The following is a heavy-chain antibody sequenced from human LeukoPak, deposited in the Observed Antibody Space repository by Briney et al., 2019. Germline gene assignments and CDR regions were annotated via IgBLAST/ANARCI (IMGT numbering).Heavy chain of an antibody. CDR1: GSTFTGYY. CDR3: ARDAYYYGSGSYYNPGSLDY. Sequence: ASVMVSCKASGSTFTGYYMHWVRQAPGQGPEWLGWINPNSGGTNYAQKFQGWVTMTRDTSISTAYMELSRLRSDDTAVYYCARDAYYYGSGSYYNPGSLDYWGQGTLVTVSS. CDR2: INPNSGGT. D-gene: IGHD3-10*01. V-gene: IGHV1-2*04. J-gene: IGHJ4*02.